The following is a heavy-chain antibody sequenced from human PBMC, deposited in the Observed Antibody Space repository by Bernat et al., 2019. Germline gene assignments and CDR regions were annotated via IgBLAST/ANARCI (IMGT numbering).Heavy chain of an antibody. V-gene: IGHV3-30-3*01. CDR1: GFTFSSYA. Sequence: VQLLESGGGVVQPGRSLRLSCAASGFTFSSYAMHWVRQAPGKGLEWVAVISYDGSNKYYADSVKGRFTISRDNSKNTLYLQMNSLRAEDTAVYYCARASYCTGGVCYYYYYYMDVWGKGTTVTVSS. J-gene: IGHJ6*03. CDR2: ISYDGSNK. CDR3: ARASYCTGGVCYYYYYYMDV. D-gene: IGHD2-8*02.